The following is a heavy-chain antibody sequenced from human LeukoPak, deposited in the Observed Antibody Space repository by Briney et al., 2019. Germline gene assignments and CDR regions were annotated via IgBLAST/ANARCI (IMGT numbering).Heavy chain of an antibody. CDR2: IYYSGST. CDR3: ARSQGLDYFDY. J-gene: IGHJ4*02. CDR1: GGSISSYY. V-gene: IGHV4-59*08. Sequence: SETLSLTCTVSGGSISSYYWSWIRQPPGKGLEWIGYIYYSGSTNYNPSLKSRVTISVDTSKNQFSLKLSSVTAADTAVYYCARSQGLDYFDYWGQGTLATVSS.